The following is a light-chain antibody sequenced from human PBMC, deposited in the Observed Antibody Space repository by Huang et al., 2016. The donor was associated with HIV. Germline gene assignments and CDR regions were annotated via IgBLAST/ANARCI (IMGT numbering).Light chain of an antibody. V-gene: IGKV2-28*01. Sequence: DIVMTQSPLSLPVTPGEPAAISCRSSQSLLRSDGFHHLDWYLQRPGQSPQLLIYLGSQRAAGAPDRFSGSGSGTDFTLKISRVEAEDVGVYYCMQGPQTPWTFGQGTKVEIK. CDR2: LGS. CDR1: QSLLRSDGFHH. J-gene: IGKJ1*01. CDR3: MQGPQTPWT.